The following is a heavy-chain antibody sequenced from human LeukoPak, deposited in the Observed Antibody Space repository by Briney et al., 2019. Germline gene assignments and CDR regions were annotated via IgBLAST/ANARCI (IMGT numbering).Heavy chain of an antibody. CDR3: ARDRDSSGLYGGADL. CDR1: GFTFSSYA. CDR2: ISDSGGST. V-gene: IGHV3-23*01. J-gene: IGHJ5*02. Sequence: PGTSLRLSCAASGFTFSSYAMSWVRQTPRKGLEWVSSISDSGGSTFYADSVNGRFTISRDTAKNSLYLQMDSLRVEDTAIYFCARDRDSSGLYGGADLWGQGVLVTVSA. D-gene: IGHD6-19*01.